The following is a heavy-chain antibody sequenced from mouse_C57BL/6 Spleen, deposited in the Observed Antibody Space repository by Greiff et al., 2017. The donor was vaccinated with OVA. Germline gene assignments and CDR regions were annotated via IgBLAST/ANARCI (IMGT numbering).Heavy chain of an antibody. V-gene: IGHV1-18*01. J-gene: IGHJ2*01. CDR2: INPNNGGT. CDR3: ARPYSNPYYFSY. D-gene: IGHD2-5*01. CDR1: GYTFTDYN. Sequence: EVKLEESGPELVKPGASVKIPCKASGYTFTDYNMDWVKQSPGKSLEWIGDINPNNGGTIYNQKFKGKATLTVDKSSSTAYMELRSLTSEDTAVYYCARPYSNPYYFSYWGQGTTLTAPS.